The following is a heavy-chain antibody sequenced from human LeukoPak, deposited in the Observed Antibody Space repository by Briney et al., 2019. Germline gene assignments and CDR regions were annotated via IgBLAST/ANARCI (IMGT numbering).Heavy chain of an antibody. J-gene: IGHJ4*02. CDR2: MNPNSGNT. D-gene: IGHD5-18*01. CDR3: GRGVDTAMGGDFDY. V-gene: IGHV1-8*03. CDR1: GYTFTSYD. Sequence: ASVKVSCKASGYTFTSYDINWVRQATGQGLEWMGWMNPNSGNTGYAQKFQGRVTITKNTSISTAYMELSSLRSEDTALYCCGRGVDTAMGGDFDYWGQGTLVTVSS.